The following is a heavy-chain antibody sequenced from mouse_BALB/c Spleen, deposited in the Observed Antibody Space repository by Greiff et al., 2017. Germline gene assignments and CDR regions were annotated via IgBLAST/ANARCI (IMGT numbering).Heavy chain of an antibody. CDR1: GFTFSSFG. D-gene: IGHD2-2*01. V-gene: IGHV5-17*02. CDR3: ARSGAWFYFDY. CDR2: ISSGSSTI. J-gene: IGHJ2*01. Sequence: EVQLQESGGGLVQPGGSRKLSCAASGFTFSSFGMHWVRQAPEKGLEWVAYISSGSSTIYYADTVKGRFTISRDNPKNTLFLQMTRLRSEDTAMYYCARSGAWFYFDYWGQGTTLTVSS.